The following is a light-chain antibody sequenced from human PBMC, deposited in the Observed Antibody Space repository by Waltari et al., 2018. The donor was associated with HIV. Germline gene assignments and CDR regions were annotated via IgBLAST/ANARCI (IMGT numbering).Light chain of an antibody. V-gene: IGLV2-8*01. J-gene: IGLJ2*01. CDR1: SSDIGGYHY. Sequence: QSTLTQPPSASGSPGQSVTISCTGTSSDIGGYHYFSWYQQPPGKAPKLLMTEVTKPPSGFPDRCSGSNAGNTASLTVSGLQADEEALYYGSSFAPTNKFYVLFGGGTTLTVL. CDR2: EVT. CDR3: SSFAPTNKFYVL.